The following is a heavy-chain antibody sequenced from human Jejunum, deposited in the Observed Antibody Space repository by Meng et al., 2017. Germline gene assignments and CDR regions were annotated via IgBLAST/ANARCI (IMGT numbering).Heavy chain of an antibody. Sequence: QAQVGEAGAEEQEPVASGKVSCKASGYTVTSYALHWVRQAPGQRLEWMGWINTDNGKTKYSQTFQGRVTITWDTSASTVHMELHSLTSEDTAVYYCARVYCSGGSCYEPNWFDPWGQGTLVTVSS. J-gene: IGHJ5*02. CDR2: INTDNGKT. D-gene: IGHD2-15*01. CDR3: ARVYCSGGSCYEPNWFDP. V-gene: IGHV1-3*04. CDR1: GYTVTSYA.